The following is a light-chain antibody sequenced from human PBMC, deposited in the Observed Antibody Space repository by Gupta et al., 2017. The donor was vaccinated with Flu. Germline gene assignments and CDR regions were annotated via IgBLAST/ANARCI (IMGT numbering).Light chain of an antibody. Sequence: QSALTQPASVSGSAGQSLTICCTGSSSDVGGCNSVSWSQQHPGKRPRLMIYEVSRRPSVVARCFSDSKSCNSASLTISGRKAEDEADYYYYSYTITMNWVFGGGTKLTVL. V-gene: IGLV2-14*01. CDR2: EVS. CDR1: SSDVGGCNS. CDR3: YSYTITMNWV. J-gene: IGLJ3*02.